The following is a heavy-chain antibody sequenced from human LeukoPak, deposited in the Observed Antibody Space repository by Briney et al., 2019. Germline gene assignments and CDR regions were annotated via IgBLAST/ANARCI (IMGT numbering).Heavy chain of an antibody. D-gene: IGHD1-26*01. Sequence: PGRSLRLSRAASGFTFSSYGMHWVRQAPGKGLEWVAVISYDGSNKYYADSVKGRFTISRDNPKNTLYLQMNSLRAEDTAVYYCASDGELAPPDIWGQGTMVTVSS. CDR2: ISYDGSNK. J-gene: IGHJ3*02. CDR1: GFTFSSYG. V-gene: IGHV3-30*03. CDR3: ASDGELAPPDI.